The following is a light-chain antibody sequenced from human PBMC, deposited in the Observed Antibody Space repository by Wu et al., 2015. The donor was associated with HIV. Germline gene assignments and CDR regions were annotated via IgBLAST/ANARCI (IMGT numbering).Light chain of an antibody. CDR1: QSVSSY. Sequence: EIVLTQSPATLSLSPGERATLSCRASQSVSSYLAWYQQKPGQAPRLLIYDASNRATGIPARFSGSGSGIDFTLTISSLEPEDFAVYYCQQRSNWPVFGQGTRLEIK. CDR3: QQRSNWPV. J-gene: IGKJ5*01. V-gene: IGKV3-11*01. CDR2: DAS.